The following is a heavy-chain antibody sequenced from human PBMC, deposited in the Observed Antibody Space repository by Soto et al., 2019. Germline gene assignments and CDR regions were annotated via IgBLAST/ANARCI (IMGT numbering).Heavy chain of an antibody. CDR3: AKVIRADSTSSNFYYYSGLDV. D-gene: IGHD6-6*01. CDR1: GFTFRTYG. CDR2: ISNTGINK. J-gene: IGHJ6*02. V-gene: IGHV3-30*18. Sequence: QVQLVESGGGVVQPGRSLRLSCAASGFTFRTYGMHWVRQAPGKGLEWLAFISNTGINKYYADSVKGRFTISRDNSRDTLFLQMNSLRGEDTAIYYCAKVIRADSTSSNFYYYSGLDVWGQGTTVTVSS.